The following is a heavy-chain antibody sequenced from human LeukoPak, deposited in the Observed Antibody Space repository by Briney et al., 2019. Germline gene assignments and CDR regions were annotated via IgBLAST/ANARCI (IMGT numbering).Heavy chain of an antibody. J-gene: IGHJ6*03. CDR3: ATTPHYYYYYYMDV. CDR1: GFTFSSYA. V-gene: IGHV3-23*01. Sequence: GGSLRLSCAVSGFTFSSYAMNWVRQAPGKGLEWVSGISGSGGTTYYADSVKGRFTISRDNSKNTLYLQMNSLRAEDTAVYYCATTPHYYYYYYMDVWGKGTTVTISS. CDR2: ISGSGGTT.